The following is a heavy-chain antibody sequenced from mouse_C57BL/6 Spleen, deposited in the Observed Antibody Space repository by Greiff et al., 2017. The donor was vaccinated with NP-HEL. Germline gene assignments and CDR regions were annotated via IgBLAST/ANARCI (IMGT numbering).Heavy chain of an antibody. Sequence: QVQLQQPGAELVMPGASVKLSCKASGYTFTSYWMHWVKQRPGQGLEWIGEIDPSDSYTNYNQKFKGKSTLTVDKSSSTAYMQLSSLTSEDSAVYYCALYDGYYLFAYWGQGTLVTVSA. V-gene: IGHV1-69*01. CDR3: ALYDGYYLFAY. CDR1: GYTFTSYW. D-gene: IGHD2-3*01. CDR2: IDPSDSYT. J-gene: IGHJ3*01.